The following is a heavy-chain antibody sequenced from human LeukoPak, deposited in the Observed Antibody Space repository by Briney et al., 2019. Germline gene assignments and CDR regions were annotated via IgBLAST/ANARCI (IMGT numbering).Heavy chain of an antibody. CDR3: AKDMWGYSYGYSAFDI. CDR2: ISYDGSNK. D-gene: IGHD5-18*01. J-gene: IGHJ3*02. V-gene: IGHV3-30*18. Sequence: GGSLRLSCAASGFTFSSYGMHWVRQAPGQGLEWVAVISYDGSNKYYADSVKGRFTISRGNSKNTLYLQMNSLRAEDTAVYYCAKDMWGYSYGYSAFDIWGQGTMVTVSS. CDR1: GFTFSSYG.